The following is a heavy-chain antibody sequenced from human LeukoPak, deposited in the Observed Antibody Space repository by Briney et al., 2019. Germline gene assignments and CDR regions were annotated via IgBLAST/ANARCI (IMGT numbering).Heavy chain of an antibody. CDR1: GYSISSGYY. CDR3: ARSMGVTRTGTTGVMDY. D-gene: IGHD1-7*01. V-gene: IGHV4-38-2*02. CDR2: IYHSGST. Sequence: SETLSLTCTVSGYSISSGYYWGWIRQPPGKGLEWIGSIYHSGSTYYTPSLKSRVTISVDTSKNQFSLKLSSVTAADTAVYYCARSMGVTRTGTTGVMDYWGQGTLVTVSS. J-gene: IGHJ4*02.